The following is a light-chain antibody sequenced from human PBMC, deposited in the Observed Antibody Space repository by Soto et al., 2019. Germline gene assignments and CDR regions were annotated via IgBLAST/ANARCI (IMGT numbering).Light chain of an antibody. CDR1: QSVSSN. V-gene: IGKV3-15*01. J-gene: IGKJ1*01. Sequence: EIVMTQSPATLSVSPGERVTLSCRASQSVSSNLAWYQQKPGQAPRLLIYGASTRATGIPARFSGSGSGTEFTLTISSLQSGDFAVYYCQQYNNWPPWTFGQGTKVDIK. CDR3: QQYNNWPPWT. CDR2: GAS.